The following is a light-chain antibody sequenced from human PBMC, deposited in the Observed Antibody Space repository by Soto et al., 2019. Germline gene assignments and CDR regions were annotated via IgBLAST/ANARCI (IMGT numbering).Light chain of an antibody. J-gene: IGKJ5*01. Sequence: DIHMTQSPSSLSASVGDRVTISCRASQPISIYINWYQQKPGKAPKLLIYASSNLQGGVPSRFSGSGSGTHFTLTISSLQPEDFATYSRQQSHTTPYPFGQATRLEIK. CDR2: ASS. V-gene: IGKV1-39*01. CDR3: QQSHTTPYP. CDR1: QPISIY.